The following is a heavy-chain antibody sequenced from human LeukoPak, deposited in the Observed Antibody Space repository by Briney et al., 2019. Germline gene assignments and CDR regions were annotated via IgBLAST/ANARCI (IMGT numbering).Heavy chain of an antibody. CDR1: GYTFTSYD. CDR2: MNPNSGNT. D-gene: IGHD3-10*01. Sequence: GASVKVSCKASGYTFTSYDINWVRQATGQGLEWMGWMNPNSGNTGYAQKFQGRVTMTRNTSISTAYMELTILRSEDTAIYYCARVGRTYYYDSGTSNNWFDPWGQGTLVTVSS. CDR3: ARVGRTYYYDSGTSNNWFDP. J-gene: IGHJ5*02. V-gene: IGHV1-8*02.